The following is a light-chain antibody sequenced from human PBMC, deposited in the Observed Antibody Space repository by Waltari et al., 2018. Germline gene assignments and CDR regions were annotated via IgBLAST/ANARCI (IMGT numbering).Light chain of an antibody. J-gene: IGLJ2*01. CDR1: SRDVGGYTY. V-gene: IGLV2-14*01. CDR2: DVS. CDR3: SSYPSSSTVV. Sequence: QAALTQPASVSGSPGQSSPISCTGPSRDVGGYTYVSWYQQHPGKAPTLMIYDVSKRPSGVSNRFSGSKSGNTASLTISGLQAEDEADYYCSSYPSSSTVVFGGGTKLTVL.